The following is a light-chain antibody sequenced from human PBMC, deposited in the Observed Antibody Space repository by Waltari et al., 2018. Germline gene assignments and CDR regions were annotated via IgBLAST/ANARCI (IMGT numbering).Light chain of an antibody. CDR1: SSNIGNKQ. CDR2: DSD. J-gene: IGLJ2*01. Sequence: QSLLTQSPSASGTPGQRVSISCSGSSSNIGNKQVYWYQHFPGTAPRLLTYDSDRRPSGVPERFSASKSGTSASLAISGLRSEDEADYYCAAWDDSRSVVFGGGTRLTVL. V-gene: IGLV1-47*01. CDR3: AAWDDSRSVV.